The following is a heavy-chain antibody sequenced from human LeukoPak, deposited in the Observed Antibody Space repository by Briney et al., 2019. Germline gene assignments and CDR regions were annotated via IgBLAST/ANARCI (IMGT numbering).Heavy chain of an antibody. J-gene: IGHJ6*02. V-gene: IGHV3-21*01. CDR1: GFTFSSYG. Sequence: GGSLRLSCAASGFTFSSYGMNWVRQAPGKGLEWVSSISSSSSYIYYADSVKGRFTISRDNAKNSPYLQMNSLRAEDTAVYYCARGMTTDYYYYGMDVWGQGTTVTVSS. D-gene: IGHD4-17*01. CDR3: ARGMTTDYYYYGMDV. CDR2: ISSSSSYI.